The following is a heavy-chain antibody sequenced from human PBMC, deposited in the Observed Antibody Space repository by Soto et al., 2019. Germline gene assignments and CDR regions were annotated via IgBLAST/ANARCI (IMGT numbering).Heavy chain of an antibody. CDR1: GGSISSYY. V-gene: IGHV4-4*07. CDR2: IDTSGTT. CDR3: ARVRQGCSSTSCFLDP. D-gene: IGHD2-2*01. Sequence: SETLSLTCTVSGGSISSYYVSWIRQSAGKGLEWIGRIDTSGTTNYNPSLKSRVTMSVDASKNHFSLNLSSVTAADTAVYYCARVRQGCSSTSCFLDPWGQGTLVTVSS. J-gene: IGHJ5*02.